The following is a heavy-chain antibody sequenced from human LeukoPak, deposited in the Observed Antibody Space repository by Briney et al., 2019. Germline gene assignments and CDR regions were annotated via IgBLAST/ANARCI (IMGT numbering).Heavy chain of an antibody. CDR2: INHSGST. J-gene: IGHJ4*02. CDR3: ARARPLVGWYGAYFDY. CDR1: GGSFSGYY. Sequence: SETLSLTCAVYGGSFSGYYWSWIRQPPGKGLEWIGEINHSGSTNYNPSLKSRVTISVDTSKNQFSLKLSSVTAADTAVYYCARARPLVGWYGAYFDYWGQGTLVTVSS. D-gene: IGHD6-19*01. V-gene: IGHV4-34*01.